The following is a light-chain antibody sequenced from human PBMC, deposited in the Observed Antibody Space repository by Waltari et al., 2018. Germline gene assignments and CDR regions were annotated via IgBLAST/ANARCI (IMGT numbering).Light chain of an antibody. Sequence: QSVLAQPPSVSGAPGQRVTISCSGSSSNIGAGSDVHWYQHLPGTAPKLLIYGNSNRPSRVPDRFSGSKSGTSASLAITGLQAEDEADYYCQSYDSSLSGSVFGGGTKLTVL. CDR1: SSNIGAGSD. J-gene: IGLJ3*02. V-gene: IGLV1-40*01. CDR3: QSYDSSLSGSV. CDR2: GNS.